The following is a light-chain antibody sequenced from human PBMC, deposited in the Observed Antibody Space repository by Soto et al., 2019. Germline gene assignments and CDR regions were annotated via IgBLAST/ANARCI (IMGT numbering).Light chain of an antibody. CDR3: QKYSNSPRT. CDR2: WAS. CDR1: QSVLYNSNNKNY. V-gene: IGKV4-1*01. J-gene: IGKJ1*01. Sequence: DIVMTQSPDSLAVSLGERATINCKSSQSVLYNSNNKNYLAWYQQKPGQPPKLLIYWASTRESGVPDRFSGSGSGTDFTLTISSLQAEDLAIYYCQKYSNSPRTFGQGTKVEIK.